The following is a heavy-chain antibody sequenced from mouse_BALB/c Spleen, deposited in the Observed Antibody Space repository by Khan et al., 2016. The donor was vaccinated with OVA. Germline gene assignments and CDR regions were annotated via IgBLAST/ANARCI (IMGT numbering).Heavy chain of an antibody. D-gene: IGHD2-13*01. J-gene: IGHJ3*01. CDR3: VRSASYGDYVEAWFAY. CDR2: INPYNGGT. CDR1: GYSFTGYT. V-gene: IGHV1-37*01. Sequence: EVQLQQSGPELVKPGASMKMSCKASGYSFTGYTMNWVKQSHVKNLEWIGLINPYNGGTAYNQKFRGKATLTVDKSSNTAYMELLSLTSEASAVYYCVRSASYGDYVEAWFAYWGQGTLVTVSA.